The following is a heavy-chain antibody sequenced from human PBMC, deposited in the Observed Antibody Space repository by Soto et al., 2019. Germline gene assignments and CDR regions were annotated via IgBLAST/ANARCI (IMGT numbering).Heavy chain of an antibody. J-gene: IGHJ6*02. D-gene: IGHD2-15*01. CDR3: ARRWNYYYGMDV. V-gene: IGHV1-2*06. Sequence: ASVKVSCKASGYTFTGYYMHWVRQAPGQGLEWMGRINPNSGGTNYAQKFQGRVTMTRDTSISTAYMELSRLRSDDTAVYYCARRWNYYYGMDVWGQGTTVTVSS. CDR1: GYTFTGYY. CDR2: INPNSGGT.